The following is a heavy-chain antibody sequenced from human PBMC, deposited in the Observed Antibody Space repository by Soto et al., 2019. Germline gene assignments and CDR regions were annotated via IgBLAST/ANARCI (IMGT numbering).Heavy chain of an antibody. J-gene: IGHJ6*03. Sequence: SETLSLTCTVSGGSISGYYWSWIRQPPGKGLEWIGYVYYSGSTNYNPSLKSRVTISVDTSKNQFSLKLSSVTAADTAVYYCARLEGAYYYYYYMDVWGKGTTVTVSS. D-gene: IGHD3-16*01. CDR3: ARLEGAYYYYYYMDV. CDR2: VYYSGST. CDR1: GGSISGYY. V-gene: IGHV4-59*08.